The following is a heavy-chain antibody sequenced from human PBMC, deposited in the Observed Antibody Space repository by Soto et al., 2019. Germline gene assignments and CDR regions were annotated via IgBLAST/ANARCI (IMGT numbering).Heavy chain of an antibody. CDR1: GGSISSSSYY. J-gene: IGHJ4*02. V-gene: IGHV4-39*01. CDR2: IYYSGST. Sequence: PSETLSLTCTVSGGSISSSSYYWGWIRQPPGKGLEWIGSIYYSGSTYYNPSLKSRVTISVDTSKNQFSLKLSSVTAADTAVYSGARRALSSSGCSGFDYWGQGTLVTVSS. D-gene: IGHD6-25*01. CDR3: ARRALSSSGCSGFDY.